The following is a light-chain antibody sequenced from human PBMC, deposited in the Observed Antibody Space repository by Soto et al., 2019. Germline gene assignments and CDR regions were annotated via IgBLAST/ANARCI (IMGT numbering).Light chain of an antibody. CDR3: SSYTGSNLGV. J-gene: IGLJ1*01. CDR1: SSDVGGYNY. CDR2: EVS. V-gene: IGLV2-14*01. Sequence: QSALTQPASVSGSPGQSITISCTGTSSDVGGYNYVSWYQQHPGKAPTLMISEVSNRPSGVSNRFSGSKSGNTASLTISALQAEDEADYYCSSYTGSNLGVFGTGTKVTVL.